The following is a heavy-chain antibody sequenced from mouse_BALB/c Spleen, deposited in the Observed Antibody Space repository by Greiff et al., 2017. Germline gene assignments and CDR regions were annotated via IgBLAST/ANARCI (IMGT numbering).Heavy chain of an antibody. J-gene: IGHJ3*01. D-gene: IGHD2-4*01. CDR2: ISSGGSYT. Sequence: EVQLVESGGGLVKPGGSLKLSCAASGFTFSSYAMSWVRQSPEKRLEWVAEISSGGSYTYYPDTVTGRFTISRDNAKNTLYLEMSSLRSEDTAMYYCARGGLPFAYWGQGTLVTVSA. CDR1: GFTFSSYA. V-gene: IGHV5-9-4*01. CDR3: ARGGLPFAY.